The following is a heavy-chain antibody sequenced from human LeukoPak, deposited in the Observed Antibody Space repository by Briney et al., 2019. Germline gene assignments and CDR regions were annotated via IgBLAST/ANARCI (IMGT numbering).Heavy chain of an antibody. Sequence: GGSLRLSCAASGFTFSSYEMNWVRQAPGKGLEGVSYISSSGSTIYYADSVKGRFTISRDNAKNSLYLQMNSLRAKDTAVYYCARDLYLLTGDVWGKGTTVTISS. V-gene: IGHV3-48*03. J-gene: IGHJ6*04. D-gene: IGHD7-27*01. CDR2: ISSSGSTI. CDR3: ARDLYLLTGDV. CDR1: GFTFSSYE.